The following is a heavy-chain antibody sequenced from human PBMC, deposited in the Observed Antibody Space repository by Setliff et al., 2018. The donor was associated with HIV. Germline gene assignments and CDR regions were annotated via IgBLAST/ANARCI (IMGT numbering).Heavy chain of an antibody. CDR3: ARVVDADYLDY. CDR2: IYTSGSP. V-gene: IGHV4-61*09. CDR1: GGSVNSGNYH. J-gene: IGHJ4*02. D-gene: IGHD2-15*01. Sequence: SETLSLTCSVSGGSVNSGNYHWAWIRQPAGKGLEWIGHIYTSGSPHYKSSLTSRLTISLDTSKNQFSLKVNSVTAADTAVYYCARVVDADYLDYWGQGTPVTVSS.